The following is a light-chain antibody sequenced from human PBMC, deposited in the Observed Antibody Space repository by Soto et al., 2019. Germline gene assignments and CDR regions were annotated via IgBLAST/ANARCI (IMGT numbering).Light chain of an antibody. Sequence: QSVLTQPPSASGTPGQRGTISCSGSSSNIGSNTVNWYQQLPGTAPKLLIYHNNQRPSGVPDRFSGSKSGTSASLAISGLQSEDEADYYCAAWDDSSVLFGGGTQLTVL. CDR1: SSNIGSNT. J-gene: IGLJ2*01. CDR3: AAWDDSSVL. CDR2: HNN. V-gene: IGLV1-44*01.